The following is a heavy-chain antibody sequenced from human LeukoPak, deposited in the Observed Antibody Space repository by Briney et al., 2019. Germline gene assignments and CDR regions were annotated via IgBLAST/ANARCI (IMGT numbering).Heavy chain of an antibody. D-gene: IGHD2-15*01. V-gene: IGHV1-2*02. Sequence: ASVKVSCKTSGFTFTACYLHWVRQAPGQGLEWMAWINLNSGVTNYAQKLQGRVTMTRDTSISTAYMDLSSLRSDDTAVYYCVTSTGYFSTWGAFDIWGQGTMVTVSS. CDR3: VTSTGYFSTWGAFDI. CDR2: INLNSGVT. J-gene: IGHJ3*02. CDR1: GFTFTACY.